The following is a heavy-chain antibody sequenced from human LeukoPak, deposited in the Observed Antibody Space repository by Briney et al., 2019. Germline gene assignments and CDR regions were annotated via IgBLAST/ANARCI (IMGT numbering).Heavy chain of an antibody. V-gene: IGHV3-48*02. J-gene: IGHJ4*02. CDR1: GFTFSSYS. D-gene: IGHD3-22*01. CDR2: ISSSSSTI. CDR3: ARDLSYYYDSTPLDFDY. Sequence: GGSLRLSCAASGFTFSSYSMNWVRQAPGKGLEWVSYISSSSSTIYYADSVKGRFTISRDNAKNSLYLQMNSLRDEDTAVYYCARDLSYYYDSTPLDFDYCGQRTLVTVSS.